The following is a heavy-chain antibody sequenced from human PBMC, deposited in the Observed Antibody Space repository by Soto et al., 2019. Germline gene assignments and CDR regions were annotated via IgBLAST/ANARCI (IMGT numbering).Heavy chain of an antibody. D-gene: IGHD1-1*01. Sequence: QVHLVQSGAEVKKPGASVKVSCKGSGYTFTTYGITWVRQAPGQGLEWMGWISAHNGNTNYAQKLQGRVTVTRDTSTSTAYMELRNLRSDDTAVYYCARGRYGDCWGQGALVTVSS. J-gene: IGHJ4*02. CDR2: ISAHNGNT. CDR3: ARGRYGDC. CDR1: GYTFTTYG. V-gene: IGHV1-18*01.